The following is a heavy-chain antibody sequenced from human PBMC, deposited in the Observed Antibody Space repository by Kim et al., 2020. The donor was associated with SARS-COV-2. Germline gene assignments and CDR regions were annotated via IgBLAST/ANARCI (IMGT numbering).Heavy chain of an antibody. V-gene: IGHV4-4*02. J-gene: IGHJ4*02. Sequence: HSGSTNYNPSLKSRVTISVDKSKNQLSLKLSSVTAADTAGYYCARDDPIYWGQGTLVTVSS. CDR2: HSGST. CDR3: ARDDPIY.